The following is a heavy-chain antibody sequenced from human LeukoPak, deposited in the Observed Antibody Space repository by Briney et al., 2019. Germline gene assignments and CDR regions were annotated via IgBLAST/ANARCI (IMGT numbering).Heavy chain of an antibody. CDR3: ARGGPVPAAGGYFDY. J-gene: IGHJ4*02. CDR1: GFTFSSYS. V-gene: IGHV3-33*08. D-gene: IGHD2-2*01. Sequence: GGSLRLSWAASGFTFSSYSMNWVRQAPGKGLGWVAVIWYDGSNKYYADSVKGRFTISRDNSKNTLYLQMNSLRAEDTAVYYCARGGPVPAAGGYFDYWGQGTLVTVSS. CDR2: IWYDGSNK.